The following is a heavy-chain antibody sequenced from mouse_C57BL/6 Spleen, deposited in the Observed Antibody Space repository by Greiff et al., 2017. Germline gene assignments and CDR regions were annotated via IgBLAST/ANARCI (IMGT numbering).Heavy chain of an antibody. Sequence: QVQLQQSGPELVKPGASVKISCKASGYAFSSSWMNWVKQRPGKGLEWIGRIYPGDGATNYNGKFKGKATLPADKSSSTAYMQLSSLTSEDSAVYFCEVVAEGYAMDYWGQGTSVTVSS. V-gene: IGHV1-82*01. CDR1: GYAFSSSW. J-gene: IGHJ4*01. CDR3: EVVAEGYAMDY. D-gene: IGHD1-1*01. CDR2: IYPGDGAT.